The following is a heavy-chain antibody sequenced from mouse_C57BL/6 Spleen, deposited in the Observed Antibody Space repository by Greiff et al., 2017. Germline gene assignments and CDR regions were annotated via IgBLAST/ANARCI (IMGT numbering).Heavy chain of an antibody. V-gene: IGHV2-5*01. CDR1: GFSLTSYG. J-gene: IGHJ4*01. D-gene: IGHD2-5*01. CDR3: AKISNYEGSAMDY. CDR2: IWRGGST. Sequence: VQVVESGPGLVQPSQSLSITCTVSGFSLTSYGVHWVRQSPGKGLEWLGVIWRGGSTDYNAAFMSRLSITKDNSKSQVFFKMNSLQADDTAIYYCAKISNYEGSAMDYWGQGTSVTVSS.